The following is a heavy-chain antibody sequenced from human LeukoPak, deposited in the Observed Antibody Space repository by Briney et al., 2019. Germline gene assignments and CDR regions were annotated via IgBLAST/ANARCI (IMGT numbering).Heavy chain of an antibody. V-gene: IGHV3-7*01. CDR1: GFTFSSYW. Sequence: PGGPLRLSCAASGFTFSSYWMNWVRQAPGKGLEWVANINQDGSERYYVDSVKGRFTVSRDDAASSLYLQTNSLRPEDTAVYYCVRAKGGYLGQGTLVTVSS. CDR2: INQDGSER. J-gene: IGHJ4*02. CDR3: VRAKGGY.